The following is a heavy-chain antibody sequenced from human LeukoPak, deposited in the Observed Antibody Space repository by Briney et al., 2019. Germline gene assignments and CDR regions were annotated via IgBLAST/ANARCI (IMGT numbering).Heavy chain of an antibody. Sequence: ASVKVSCKASGYTFTGYYMHWVRQAPGQGLEWMGWINPNSGGTNYAQKFQGRVTITRDMSTSTVYMELSSLRSEDTAVYYCARDWGNCSGGSCHRGAFDIWGQGTMVTVSS. D-gene: IGHD2-15*01. CDR2: INPNSGGT. CDR1: GYTFTGYY. J-gene: IGHJ3*02. CDR3: ARDWGNCSGGSCHRGAFDI. V-gene: IGHV1-2*02.